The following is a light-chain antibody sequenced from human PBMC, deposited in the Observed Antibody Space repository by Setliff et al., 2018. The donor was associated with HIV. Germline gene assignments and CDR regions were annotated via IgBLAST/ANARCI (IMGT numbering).Light chain of an antibody. V-gene: IGLV2-14*01. Sequence: QSVLTQPASVSGSPGQSITISCTGTSSDVGTYNAVYWYQQRPGKAPKLMIYDVSTRPSGVSNRFSGSKSGNTASLTISGLQTEDEADYYCSSYTSSSTDVFGTGTKVTVL. CDR2: DVS. CDR3: SSYTSSSTDV. J-gene: IGLJ1*01. CDR1: SSDVGTYNA.